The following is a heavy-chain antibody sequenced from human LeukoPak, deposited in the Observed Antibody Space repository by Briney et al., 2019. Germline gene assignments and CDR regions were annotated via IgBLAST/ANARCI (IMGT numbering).Heavy chain of an antibody. J-gene: IGHJ4*02. CDR1: GFTFSSYS. Sequence: QSGGSLRLSCAASGFTFSSYSMNWVRQAPGKGLEWVSYISSSGSTIYYADSVKGRFTISRDNAKNSLYLQMNSLRAEDTAVYYCIPANRGPSPLSDYWGQGTLVTVSS. D-gene: IGHD2/OR15-2a*01. CDR3: IPANRGPSPLSDY. V-gene: IGHV3-48*01. CDR2: ISSSGSTI.